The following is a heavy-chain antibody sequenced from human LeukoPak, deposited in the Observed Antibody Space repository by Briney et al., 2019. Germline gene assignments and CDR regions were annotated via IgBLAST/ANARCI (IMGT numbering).Heavy chain of an antibody. Sequence: SGTLSLTCTVSGYSISSGYYWGWIRQPPGKGLEWIGSIYHSGTTYYNPSLKSRVTISVDTSKNQFSLKLSSVTAADTAIYYCERDVDYWGQGTLVTVSS. CDR2: IYHSGTT. V-gene: IGHV4-38-2*02. J-gene: IGHJ4*02. CDR1: GYSISSGYY. CDR3: ERDVDY.